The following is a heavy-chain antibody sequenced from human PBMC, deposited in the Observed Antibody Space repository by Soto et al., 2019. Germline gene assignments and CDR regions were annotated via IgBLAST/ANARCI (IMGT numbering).Heavy chain of an antibody. CDR1: GEAVGTYG. CDR3: ARVAGYGSGSRRFDS. Sequence: QVQLMQSETDVAKPGASVKVSCKTSGEAVGTYGRTWVRQAPGQGLEWMGWIVGDSGATIYAQKFQGRVTMSMDRSTNTAYMELRSLTPDDSARYYCARVAGYGSGSRRFDSWGQGTLVSVSS. V-gene: IGHV1-18*01. D-gene: IGHD3-10*01. CDR2: IVGDSGAT. J-gene: IGHJ4*02.